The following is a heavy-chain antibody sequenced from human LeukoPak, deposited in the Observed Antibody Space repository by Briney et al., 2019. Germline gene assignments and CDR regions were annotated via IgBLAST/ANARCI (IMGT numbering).Heavy chain of an antibody. J-gene: IGHJ4*02. CDR1: GFTFSSYS. Sequence: GGSLRLSCAASGFTFSSYSMNWVRQAPGKGLEWVSSISSSSSYIYYADSVKGRFTISRDNAKNSLCLQMNSLRAEDTAVYYCAREADYYGSILTTEFDYWGQGTLVTVSS. V-gene: IGHV3-21*01. CDR3: AREADYYGSILTTEFDY. D-gene: IGHD3-10*01. CDR2: ISSSSSYI.